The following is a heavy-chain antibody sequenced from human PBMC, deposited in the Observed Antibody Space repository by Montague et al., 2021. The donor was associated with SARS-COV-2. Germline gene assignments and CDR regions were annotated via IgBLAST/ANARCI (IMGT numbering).Heavy chain of an antibody. V-gene: IGHV4-31*03. CDR2: IYHTGST. Sequence: ILSLTCTVSGGSISSGGYYWSWIRQHPGKGLGWIGYIYHTGSTHYNPSLKSRVTISKETSKNHFSLNLSSVTAADSAVYYCARDSGYYDSSGYSYDAFDIWGQGTKVTVSS. D-gene: IGHD3-22*01. CDR3: ARDSGYYDSSGYSYDAFDI. J-gene: IGHJ3*02. CDR1: GGSISSGGYY.